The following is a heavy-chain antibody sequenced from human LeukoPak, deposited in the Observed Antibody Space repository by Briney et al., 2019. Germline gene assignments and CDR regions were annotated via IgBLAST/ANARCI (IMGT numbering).Heavy chain of an antibody. CDR1: GGSISSHY. CDR3: ARLVAAYDILTGYYYYMDV. CDR2: IYYTGST. D-gene: IGHD3-9*01. Sequence: SETLSLTCTVSGGSISSHYWSWIRQPPGKGLEWIGDIYYTGSTNYNPSLKSRATISVDTSKNQFSLKLSSVTAADTAVYYCARLVAAYDILTGYYYYMDVWGKGTTVTVSS. V-gene: IGHV4-59*08. J-gene: IGHJ6*03.